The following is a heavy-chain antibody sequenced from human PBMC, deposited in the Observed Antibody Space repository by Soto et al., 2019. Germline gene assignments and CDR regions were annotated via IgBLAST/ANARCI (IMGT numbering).Heavy chain of an antibody. CDR3: ARGGEQWLVQDWFDP. V-gene: IGHV1-69*12. CDR1: GGTFSSYA. CDR2: IIPIFGTA. J-gene: IGHJ5*02. Sequence: QVQLVQSCAEVNKPGSSVKVSCKASGGTFSSYAISWVRQAPGQGLEWMGGIIPIFGTANYAQKFQGRVTITADESTSTAYMELSSLRSEDTAVYYCARGGEQWLVQDWFDPWGQGTLVTVSS. D-gene: IGHD6-19*01.